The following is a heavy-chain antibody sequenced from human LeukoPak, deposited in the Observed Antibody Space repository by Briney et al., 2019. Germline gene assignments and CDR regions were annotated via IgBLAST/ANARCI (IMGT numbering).Heavy chain of an antibody. CDR2: ISSDGSST. CDR1: GFTLSNPW. CDR3: ARGYGSYADY. Sequence: PGGAPTLFCAASGFTLSNPWMHWVRQAQGKELGWVSRISSDGSSTSYAGSVKGRFTISSDNAENTLYLQMNSLRAEDTAVYYCARGYGSYADYWGQGTLVTVSS. D-gene: IGHD1-26*01. J-gene: IGHJ4*02. V-gene: IGHV3-74*01.